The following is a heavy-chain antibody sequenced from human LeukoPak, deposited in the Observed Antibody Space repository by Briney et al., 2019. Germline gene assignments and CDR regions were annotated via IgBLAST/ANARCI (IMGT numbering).Heavy chain of an antibody. J-gene: IGHJ4*02. CDR2: INHSGST. D-gene: IGHD2-2*01. Sequence: SETLSLTCAVYGGSFSGYYWSWIRQPPGKGLEWIGEINHSGSTNYNPSLKSLVTISVDTSKSQFSLKLSSVTAADTAVYYCARRARRCSSTSCYLYYFDYWGQGTLVSVSA. V-gene: IGHV4-34*01. CDR1: GGSFSGYY. CDR3: ARRARRCSSTSCYLYYFDY.